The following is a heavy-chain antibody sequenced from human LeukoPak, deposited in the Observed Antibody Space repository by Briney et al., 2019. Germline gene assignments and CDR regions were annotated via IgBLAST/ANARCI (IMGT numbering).Heavy chain of an antibody. CDR1: GDFITSGSGIFY. CDR2: VFYSGST. Sequence: TSETLSLTCTVSGDFITSGSGIFYWGWIRQSPGKGLEWIGSVFYSGSTSYNPSPKSRVTISVDTSKNQFSLKLSSVTAADTAVYYCARNSTTVNHVYKFFDYWGRGTLVTVSS. V-gene: IGHV4-39*01. D-gene: IGHD4-17*01. CDR3: ARNSTTVNHVYKFFDY. J-gene: IGHJ4*02.